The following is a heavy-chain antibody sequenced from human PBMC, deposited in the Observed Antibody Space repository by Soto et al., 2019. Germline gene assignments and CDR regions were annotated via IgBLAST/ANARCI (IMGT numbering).Heavy chain of an antibody. CDR2: ISGSGGST. V-gene: IGHV3-23*01. J-gene: IGHJ4*02. CDR3: ATPFPYSSGWYAGGNYFDY. Sequence: EVQLLESGGGLVQPGGSLRLSCAASGFTFSSYAMSWVRQAPGKGLEWVSAISGSGGSTYYADSVKGRFTISRDNSKNTLYLLMNSLRAEDTAVYYCATPFPYSSGWYAGGNYFDYWGQGTLVTVSS. D-gene: IGHD6-19*01. CDR1: GFTFSSYA.